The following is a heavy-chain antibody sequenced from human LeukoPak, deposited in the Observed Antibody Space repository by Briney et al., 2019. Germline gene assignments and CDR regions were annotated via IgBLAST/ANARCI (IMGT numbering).Heavy chain of an antibody. V-gene: IGHV3-43D*03. Sequence: GGSLRLSCAASGFTVDDYAMHWVRQAPGKGLEWVSLISWDGGSTYYADSVKGRFTISRDNSKNSLYLQMNSLRAEDTALYYCAKDQSPGYCSSTSCFPPPSIDYWGQGTLVTVSS. CDR1: GFTVDDYA. J-gene: IGHJ4*02. CDR2: ISWDGGST. CDR3: AKDQSPGYCSSTSCFPPPSIDY. D-gene: IGHD2-2*01.